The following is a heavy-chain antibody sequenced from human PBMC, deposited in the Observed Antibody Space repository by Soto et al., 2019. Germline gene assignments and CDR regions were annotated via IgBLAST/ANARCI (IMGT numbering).Heavy chain of an antibody. J-gene: IGHJ4*02. V-gene: IGHV3-74*01. CDR1: GFTFGTYV. CDR3: ATDIDWTTDY. Sequence: GSLRLSCAASGFTFGTYVMHWARQAPGKGLVWVSRISHDGSVTSYADSVKGRFTISRDNAKNTVYLQMDNLRDEDTAVYYCATDIDWTTDYWGQGT. CDR2: ISHDGSVT. D-gene: IGHD1-1*01.